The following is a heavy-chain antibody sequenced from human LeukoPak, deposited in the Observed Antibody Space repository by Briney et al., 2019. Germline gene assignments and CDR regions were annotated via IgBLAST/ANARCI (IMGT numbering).Heavy chain of an antibody. V-gene: IGHV3-23*01. CDR3: AGIGYSYGFFDY. J-gene: IGHJ4*02. D-gene: IGHD5-18*01. CDR2: ISGSGGST. CDR1: GFTFSSYG. Sequence: GGSLRLSCAASGFTFSSYGMSWVRQAPGKGLEWVSAISGSGGSTYYADSVKGRFTISRDNSKNTLYLQMNSLRAEDTAVYYCAGIGYSYGFFDYWGQGTLVTVSS.